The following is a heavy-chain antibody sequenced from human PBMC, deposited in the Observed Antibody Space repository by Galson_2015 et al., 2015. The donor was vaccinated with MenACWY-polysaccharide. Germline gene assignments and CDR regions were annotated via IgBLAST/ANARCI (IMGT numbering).Heavy chain of an antibody. J-gene: IGHJ4*02. CDR2: ISWNSGSI. Sequence: SLRLSCAASGFTFDDYAMHWVRHAPGKGLEWVSGISWNSGSIGYADSVKGRFTISRDNAKNSLYLQMNSLRAEDTALYYCAKGRGYNWNYGYFDYWGQGTLVTVSS. V-gene: IGHV3-9*01. CDR1: GFTFDDYA. CDR3: AKGRGYNWNYGYFDY. D-gene: IGHD1-7*01.